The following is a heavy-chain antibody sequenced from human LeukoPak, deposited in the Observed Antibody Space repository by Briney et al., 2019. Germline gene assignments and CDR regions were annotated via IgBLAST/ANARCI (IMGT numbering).Heavy chain of an antibody. D-gene: IGHD3-22*01. CDR2: IIPIFGTA. J-gene: IGHJ4*02. CDR3: ARTHPYYYDSSGFLFLDY. V-gene: IGHV1-69*13. Sequence: SVKVSCKASGGTFSSYSISWVRQPPGQGLEWIGGIIPIFGTANYAQKFQGRVTITEDESTSTAYMELSSLRSEDPAVYYCARTHPYYYDSSGFLFLDYWGQGTLVTVSS. CDR1: GGTFSSYS.